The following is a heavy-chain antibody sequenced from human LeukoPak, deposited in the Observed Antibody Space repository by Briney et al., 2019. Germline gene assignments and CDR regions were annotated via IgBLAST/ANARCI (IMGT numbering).Heavy chain of an antibody. V-gene: IGHV1-18*01. CDR3: ARDLSIAAAGTMFDY. J-gene: IGHJ4*02. Sequence: GASVKVSCKGSGYTFTSYGISWVRQAPGQGLEWMGWISAYNGNTNYAQKLQGRVTMTTDTSTSTAYMELRSLRSDDTAVYYCARDLSIAAAGTMFDYWGQGTLVTVSS. CDR1: GYTFTSYG. CDR2: ISAYNGNT. D-gene: IGHD6-13*01.